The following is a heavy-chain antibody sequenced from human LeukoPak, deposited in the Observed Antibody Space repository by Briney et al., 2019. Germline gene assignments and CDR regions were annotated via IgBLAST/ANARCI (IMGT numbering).Heavy chain of an antibody. CDR1: GFTFSSYA. V-gene: IGHV3-23*01. CDR3: ANLHSYGYIFDY. J-gene: IGHJ4*02. CDR2: ISGSGGST. Sequence: PGGSLRLSCAASGFTFSSYAMSWVRQAPGKGLEWVSAISGSGGSTYYADSVKGRFTISRDNSKNTLYLQMNSLRAEDTAVYYCANLHSYGYIFDYRGQGTLVTVSS. D-gene: IGHD5-18*01.